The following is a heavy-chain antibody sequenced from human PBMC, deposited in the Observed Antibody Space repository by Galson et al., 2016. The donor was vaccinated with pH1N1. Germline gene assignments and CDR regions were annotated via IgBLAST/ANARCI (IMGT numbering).Heavy chain of an antibody. J-gene: IGHJ2*01. D-gene: IGHD3-22*01. CDR3: AREDYYDTDLSDWYVVL. Sequence: SLKLSCKASGGTFGSYGINWVRQAPGQGLEWMGGIIPIFNPEKYAQNIKGRVTITADESTNTAYMELSSLRSEDTAVYYCAREDYYDTDLSDWYVVLWGRGTLLTVSS. V-gene: IGHV1-69*13. CDR1: GGTFGSYG. CDR2: IIPIFNPE.